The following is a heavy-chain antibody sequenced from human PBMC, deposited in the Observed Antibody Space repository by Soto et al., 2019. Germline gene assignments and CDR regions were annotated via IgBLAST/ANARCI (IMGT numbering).Heavy chain of an antibody. Sequence: GASVKVYCKASGYTFTSYDINWVRQATGQGLEWMGWMNPNSGNTGYAQKFQGRVTMTRNTSISIAYMELSSLRSEDTAVYYCARAPYDFWSGYSNDAFDIWGQGTMVTVSS. CDR1: GYTFTSYD. CDR3: ARAPYDFWSGYSNDAFDI. J-gene: IGHJ3*02. D-gene: IGHD3-3*01. V-gene: IGHV1-8*01. CDR2: MNPNSGNT.